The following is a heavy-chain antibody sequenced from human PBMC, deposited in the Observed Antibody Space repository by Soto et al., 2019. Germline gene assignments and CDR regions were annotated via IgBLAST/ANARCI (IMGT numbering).Heavy chain of an antibody. J-gene: IGHJ4*02. CDR1: GFTFSDYY. D-gene: IGHD3-10*01. V-gene: IGHV3-23*01. Sequence: GGSLRLSCAASGFTFSDYYMSWIRQAPGEGLEWVSTITDTGGDTKYADSVRGRFTMSRDNSKKTLYLQMNSLRVEDSALYYCARGSTDSYPGSRIFDFWGRGTLVTVSS. CDR2: ITDTGGDT. CDR3: ARGSTDSYPGSRIFDF.